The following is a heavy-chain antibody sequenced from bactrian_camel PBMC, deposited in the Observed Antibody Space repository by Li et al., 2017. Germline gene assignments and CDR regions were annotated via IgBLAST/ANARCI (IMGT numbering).Heavy chain of an antibody. Sequence: VQLVESGGGLVQPGGSLRLSCAASGFTFSDYDMTWVRQSPGKGVYWVSTINSRGTTYYTAAAKGRFTVSRDNGNNTVNLMMNSLNPEDTAMYYCAANFGPYCSGPYLARRANFLGQGTQVTVS. V-gene: IGHV3S40*01. CDR1: GFTFSDYD. J-gene: IGHJ4*01. D-gene: IGHD1*01. CDR2: INSRGTT.